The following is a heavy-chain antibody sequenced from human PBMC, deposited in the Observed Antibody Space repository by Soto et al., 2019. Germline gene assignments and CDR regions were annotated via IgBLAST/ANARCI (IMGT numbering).Heavy chain of an antibody. V-gene: IGHV4-59*01. CDR3: ARWEGYCSGGSCYPQYGMDV. D-gene: IGHD2-15*01. J-gene: IGHJ6*02. CDR2: IYYSGST. CDR1: GGSISSYY. Sequence: QVQLQESGPGLVKPSETLSLTCTVSGGSISSYYWSWIRQPPGKGLEWIGYIYYSGSTNYNPSLKSRVTISVDTSKNQFSLKLSSVTAADTAVYYCARWEGYCSGGSCYPQYGMDVWGQGTTVTVSS.